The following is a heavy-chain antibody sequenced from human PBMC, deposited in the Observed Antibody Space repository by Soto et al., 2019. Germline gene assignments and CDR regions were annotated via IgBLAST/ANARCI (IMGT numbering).Heavy chain of an antibody. CDR1: GASISSGDYY. V-gene: IGHV4-31*03. CDR2: IYYSGST. J-gene: IGHJ4*02. CDR3: ARGNNTGRRRPQDGYNLPRSESDY. D-gene: IGHD5-12*01. Sequence: PSETLSLTCTVSGASISSGDYYWSWIRQHPGKGLEWIGSIYYSGSTYYNPSLQSRVIISVDTSKNQFSLNLSSVTAADTAVYYCARGNNTGRRRPQDGYNLPRSESDYWGQGTLVTVSS.